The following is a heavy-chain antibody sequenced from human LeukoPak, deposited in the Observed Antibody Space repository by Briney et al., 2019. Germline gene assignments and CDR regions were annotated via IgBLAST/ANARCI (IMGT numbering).Heavy chain of an antibody. Sequence: PGGSLRLSCAASGFTFSSYEMNWVRQAPGKGLEWVSSISSSSSYIYYADSVKGRFTISRDNAKNSLYLQMNSLRAEDTAVYYCARAHNWKYGTFDYWGQGTLVTVSS. CDR1: GFTFSSYE. CDR2: ISSSSSYI. CDR3: ARAHNWKYGTFDY. V-gene: IGHV3-21*01. J-gene: IGHJ4*02. D-gene: IGHD1-7*01.